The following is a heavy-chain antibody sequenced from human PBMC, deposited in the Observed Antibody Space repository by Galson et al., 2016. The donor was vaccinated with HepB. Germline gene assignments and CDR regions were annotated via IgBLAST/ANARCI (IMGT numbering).Heavy chain of an antibody. CDR2: IDNGAGST. CDR1: GFTFSRYW. D-gene: IGHD5-18*01. Sequence: SLRLSCAASGFTFSRYWMHWVRQAPGKGLVWVSRIDNGAGSTGYADSVKGRFTISGDNAKNTLSLERNSLRAEDTAVYYCAIQGYSFGYYYGLDVWGHGTTVSASS. V-gene: IGHV3-74*01. CDR3: AIQGYSFGYYYGLDV. J-gene: IGHJ6*02.